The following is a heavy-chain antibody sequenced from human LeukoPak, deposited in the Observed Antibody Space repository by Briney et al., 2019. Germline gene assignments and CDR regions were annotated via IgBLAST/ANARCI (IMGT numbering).Heavy chain of an antibody. V-gene: IGHV4-38-2*02. J-gene: IGHJ4*02. CDR2: IYHSGST. CDR1: GYSISSGYY. Sequence: SETLSLTCTVSGYSISSGYYWGWIRQPPGKGLEWIGSIYHSGSTYYNPSLKSRVTISVDTSKNQFSLKLSSVTAADTAVYYCARATIAAAGPIDYWGQGTLVTVSS. CDR3: ARATIAAAGPIDY. D-gene: IGHD6-13*01.